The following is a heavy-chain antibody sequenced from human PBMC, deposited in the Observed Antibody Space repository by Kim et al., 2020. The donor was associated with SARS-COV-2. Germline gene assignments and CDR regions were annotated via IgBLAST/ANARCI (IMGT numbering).Heavy chain of an antibody. D-gene: IGHD6-19*01. J-gene: IGHJ4*02. CDR3: ARDPGIAVAGYAY. Sequence: YAQKFQGRVTITADKATSTAYMELSSLRSEATAVYYCARDPGIAVAGYAYWGQGTLVTVSS. V-gene: IGHV1-69*04.